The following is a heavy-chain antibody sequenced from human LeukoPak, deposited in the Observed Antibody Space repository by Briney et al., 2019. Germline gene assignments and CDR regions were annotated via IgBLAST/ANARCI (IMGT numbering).Heavy chain of an antibody. V-gene: IGHV4-59*01. CDR3: SSWYGSVDV. D-gene: IGHD6-13*01. CDR2: INHSGST. CDR1: GGSISNYY. Sequence: ETLSLTCTVSGGSISNYYWTWIRQPPGKGLEWIGNINHSGSTNYNPSLKSRVTISVDASKNQFSLKLSSVTAADTAVYYCSSWYGSVDVWGQGTTVTVSS. J-gene: IGHJ6*02.